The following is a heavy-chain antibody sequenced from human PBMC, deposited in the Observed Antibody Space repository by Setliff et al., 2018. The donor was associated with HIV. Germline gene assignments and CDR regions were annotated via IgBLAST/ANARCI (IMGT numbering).Heavy chain of an antibody. Sequence: SETLSLTCTVYGGSLTNYYWTWIRQSPEKGLEWIGEIVDSGSTNYSPSLKSRVTISLDTSKKQFSLRLNSVTAADTGVYYCARAPSCADSWCYMYYYYYYGMDVWGLGTTVTVSS. CDR1: GGSLTNYY. D-gene: IGHD2-8*01. J-gene: IGHJ6*02. CDR3: ARAPSCADSWCYMYYYYYYGMDV. V-gene: IGHV4-34*12. CDR2: IVDSGST.